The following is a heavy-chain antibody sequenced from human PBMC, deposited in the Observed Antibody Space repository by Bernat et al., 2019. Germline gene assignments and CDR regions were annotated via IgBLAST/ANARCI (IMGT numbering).Heavy chain of an antibody. V-gene: IGHV3-21*05. Sequence: EVQLVESGGGLVKPGGSLRLSCVVSGFTFSSRTMNWVRQAPGKGLEWVSYISSSGSTIYYADSVKGRFTISRDNAKNSLYLQMNSLRAEDTAVYYCASPNSNRGYYYMDVWGKGTTVTVSS. CDR2: ISSSGSTI. D-gene: IGHD4-11*01. CDR1: GFTFSSRT. J-gene: IGHJ6*03. CDR3: ASPNSNRGYYYMDV.